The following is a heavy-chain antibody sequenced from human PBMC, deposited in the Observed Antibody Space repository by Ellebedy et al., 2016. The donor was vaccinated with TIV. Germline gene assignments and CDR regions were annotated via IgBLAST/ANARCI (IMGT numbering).Heavy chain of an antibody. Sequence: AASVKVSCKASGYTFSNYYMHWVRQAPGQGLEWMGIINPHGDNTGYAQKFQGRVTMTRDTSTSTVYMELSRLRSGDTAVYYCARANVLAGLDSWGQGTMVTVSS. CDR2: INPHGDNT. D-gene: IGHD3-3*02. J-gene: IGHJ3*01. CDR3: ARANVLAGLDS. V-gene: IGHV1-46*01. CDR1: GYTFSNYY.